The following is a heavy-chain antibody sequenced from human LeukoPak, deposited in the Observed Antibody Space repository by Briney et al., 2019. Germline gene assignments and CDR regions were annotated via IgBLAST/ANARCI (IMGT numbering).Heavy chain of an antibody. CDR3: ARAADYYYMDV. CDR2: IYYSGST. CDR1: GGSISSYY. V-gene: IGHV4-59*01. Sequence: PSETLSLTCTVSGGSISSYYWSWIRQLPGKGLEWIGYIYYSGSTNYNPSLKSRVTISVDTSKNQFSLKLSSVTAADTAVYYCARAADYYYMDVWGKGTTVTISS. D-gene: IGHD6-13*01. J-gene: IGHJ6*03.